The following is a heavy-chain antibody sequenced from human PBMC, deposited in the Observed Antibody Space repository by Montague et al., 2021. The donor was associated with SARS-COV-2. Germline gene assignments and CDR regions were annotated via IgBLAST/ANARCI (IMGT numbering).Heavy chain of an antibody. Sequence: TLSLTCTVSDGSISSGGYYWSWIRQHPGKGLEWIGYISYSGSTYYNPSLKSRVTISVDTSKNQFSLKLSSVTAADTAVYYCARVHIVVVTARRYFDHWGRGTLVTVSS. CDR3: ARVHIVVVTARRYFDH. J-gene: IGHJ2*01. CDR1: DGSISSGGYY. CDR2: ISYSGST. V-gene: IGHV4-31*03. D-gene: IGHD2-21*02.